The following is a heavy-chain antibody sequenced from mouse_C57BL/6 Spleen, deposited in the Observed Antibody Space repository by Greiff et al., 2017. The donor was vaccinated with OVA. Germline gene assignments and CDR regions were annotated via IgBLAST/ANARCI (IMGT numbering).Heavy chain of an antibody. Sequence: EVMLVESGGGLVQPGGSMKLSCAASGFTFSDAWMDWVRQSPEKGLEWVAEIRNKANNHATYYAESVKGRFTISRDDSKSSVYLQMNSLRAEDTGIYYCTRFHYYGGYFDVWGTGTTVTVSS. V-gene: IGHV6-6*01. CDR3: TRFHYYGGYFDV. CDR1: GFTFSDAW. J-gene: IGHJ1*03. D-gene: IGHD1-2*01. CDR2: IRNKANNHAT.